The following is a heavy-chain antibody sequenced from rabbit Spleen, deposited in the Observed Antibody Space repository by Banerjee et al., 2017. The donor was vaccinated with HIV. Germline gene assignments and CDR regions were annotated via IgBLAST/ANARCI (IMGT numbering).Heavy chain of an antibody. V-gene: IGHV1S40*01. D-gene: IGHD1-1*01. CDR1: GVSFSSNHY. Sequence: QSLEESGGDLVKPEGSLTLTCKASGVSFSSNHYMCWVRQAPGKGLEWIACIYTGNSKTYYANWAKGRFTISKTSSTTVTLQMTSLTVADTATYFCARNYVNVFDPWGPGTLVTVS. J-gene: IGHJ2*01. CDR2: IYTGNSKT. CDR3: ARNYVNVFDP.